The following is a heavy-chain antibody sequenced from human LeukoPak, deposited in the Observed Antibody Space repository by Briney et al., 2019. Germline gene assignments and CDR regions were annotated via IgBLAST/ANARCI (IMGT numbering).Heavy chain of an antibody. CDR3: ARRTYFYDSSGYYFDY. CDR1: SGSISSYY. Sequence: PSETLSLTCTVSSGSISSYYWSWIRQPPGKGLECIGYIYYRGSTNYNPSLKSRVTISVDTSKNQFSLKLSSVTAADTAVYYCARRTYFYDSSGYYFDYWGQGTLVTVSS. CDR2: IYYRGST. J-gene: IGHJ4*02. D-gene: IGHD3-22*01. V-gene: IGHV4-59*01.